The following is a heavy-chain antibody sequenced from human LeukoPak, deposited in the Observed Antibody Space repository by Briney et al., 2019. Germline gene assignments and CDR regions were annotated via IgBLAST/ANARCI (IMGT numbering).Heavy chain of an antibody. CDR1: GFTFDDYA. V-gene: IGHV3-43*02. J-gene: IGHJ4*02. CDR3: AKDAPGWIDY. Sequence: GGSLRLSCAASGFTFDDYAMHWVRQAPGKGLEWVSLISGDGGSTYYAESVKVRFTISRDNSKNSLYLQMNSLRTEDTALYYCAKDAPGWIDYWGQGTLVIVSS. CDR2: ISGDGGST. D-gene: IGHD2-15*01.